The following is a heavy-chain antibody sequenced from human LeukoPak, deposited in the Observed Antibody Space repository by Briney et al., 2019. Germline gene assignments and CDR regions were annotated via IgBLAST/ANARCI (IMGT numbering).Heavy chain of an antibody. J-gene: IGHJ3*02. CDR2: IYYSGST. CDR1: GGSISSGDYY. V-gene: IGHV4-30-4*01. CDR3: ARASGSGHDAFDI. Sequence: TLSLTCTVSGGSISSGDYYWSWIRQPPGKGLEWIGYIYYSGSTYYNPSLKSRVTISVDTSKNQFSLKLSSVTAADTAVYYCARASGSGHDAFDIWGQGTMVTVSS. D-gene: IGHD5-12*01.